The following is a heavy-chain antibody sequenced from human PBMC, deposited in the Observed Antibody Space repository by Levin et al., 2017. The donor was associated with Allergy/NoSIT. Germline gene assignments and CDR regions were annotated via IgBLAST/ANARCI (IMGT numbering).Heavy chain of an antibody. CDR1: GFTFSSYA. CDR2: ISYDGSNK. CDR3: ARDGPGYDDHDAFDI. J-gene: IGHJ3*02. D-gene: IGHD5-12*01. Sequence: GESLKISCAASGFTFSSYAMHWVRQAPGKGLEWVAVISYDGSNKYYADSVKGRFTISRDNSKNTLYLQMNSLRAEDTAVYYCARDGPGYDDHDAFDIWGQGTMVTVSS. V-gene: IGHV3-30-3*01.